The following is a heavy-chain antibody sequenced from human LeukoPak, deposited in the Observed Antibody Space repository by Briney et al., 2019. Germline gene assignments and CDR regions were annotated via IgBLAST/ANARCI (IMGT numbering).Heavy chain of an antibody. CDR2: IKSKTDGGTT. Sequence: GGSLRLSCAASGFTFSNAWMSWVRQAPGKGLEWVGRIKSKTDGGTTDYAAPVKGRFTISRDDSKNTLYLQMNSLKTEDTAVYYCTTGGFCSSTSCCHGFDYWGQGTLVTVSS. V-gene: IGHV3-15*01. CDR1: GFTFSNAW. D-gene: IGHD2-2*01. CDR3: TTGGFCSSTSCCHGFDY. J-gene: IGHJ4*02.